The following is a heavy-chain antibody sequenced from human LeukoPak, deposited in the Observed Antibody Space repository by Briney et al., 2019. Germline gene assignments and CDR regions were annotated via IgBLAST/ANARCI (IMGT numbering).Heavy chain of an antibody. CDR1: GYIFTSYG. J-gene: IGHJ4*02. V-gene: IGHV1-2*02. D-gene: IGHD6-13*01. CDR2: INPNSGGT. Sequence: ASVKVSCKASGYIFTSYGISWVRQAPGQGLEWMGWINPNSGGTNYAQKFQGRVTMTRDTSISTAYMELSRLRSDDTAVYYCARLSIAAAETLDYWGQGTLVTVSS. CDR3: ARLSIAAAETLDY.